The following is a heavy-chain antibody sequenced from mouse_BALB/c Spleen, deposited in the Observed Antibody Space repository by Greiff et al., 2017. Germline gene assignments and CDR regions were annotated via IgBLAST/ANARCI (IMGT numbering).Heavy chain of an antibody. V-gene: IGHV5-9-3*01. CDR3: ARQLGRKDYFDY. D-gene: IGHD4-1*01. CDR1: GFTFSSYA. Sequence: EGKLVESGGGLVKPGGSLKLSCAASGFTFSSYAMSWVRQTPEKRLEWVSTISSGGSYTYYPDSVKGRFTISRDNAKNTLYLQMSSLRSEDTAMYYCARQLGRKDYFDYWGQGTTLTVSS. CDR2: ISSGGSYT. J-gene: IGHJ2*01.